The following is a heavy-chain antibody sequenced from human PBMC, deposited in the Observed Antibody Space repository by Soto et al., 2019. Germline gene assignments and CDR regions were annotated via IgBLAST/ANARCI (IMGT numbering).Heavy chain of an antibody. CDR3: ARDFEGIWSGNWDDP. CDR2: IIPILGIA. V-gene: IGHV1-69*08. Sequence: QVQLVQSGAEVKKPGSSVKVSCKASGGTFSSYTISWVRQAPGQGLEWMGRIIPILGIANYAQKFQGRVTITADKSTSTAYMELSSLRSEDTAVYYCARDFEGIWSGNWDDPWGQGTLGTVSA. D-gene: IGHD2-21*01. CDR1: GGTFSSYT. J-gene: IGHJ5*02.